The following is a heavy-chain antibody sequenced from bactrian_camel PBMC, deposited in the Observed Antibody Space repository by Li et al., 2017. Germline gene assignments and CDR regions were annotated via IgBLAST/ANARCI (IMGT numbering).Heavy chain of an antibody. D-gene: IGHD4*01. V-gene: IGHV3S31*01. CDR3: AAGTRIIVGDYCDGITN. CDR1: GYISSRHC. Sequence: VQLVESGGGSVQAGGSLRLSCTHSGYISSRHCMGWFRQAPGKAREGIAGIRRDGDEYYAGSVKGRFTISQDNAKNIIYLQLSSLTPDDTAMYYCAAGTRIIVGDYCDGITNWGQGTQVTVS. CDR2: IRRDGDE. J-gene: IGHJ4*01.